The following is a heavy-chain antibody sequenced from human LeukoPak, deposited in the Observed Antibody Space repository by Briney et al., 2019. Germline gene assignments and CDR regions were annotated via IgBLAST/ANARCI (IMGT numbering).Heavy chain of an antibody. D-gene: IGHD7-27*01. CDR3: ARGSGHYYYYGVDV. CDR1: GGSVSSSY. CDR2: IYYSGTTSGNT. Sequence: PSETLSLTCTVSGGSVSSSYWSWIRQPPGKGLEWIGRIYYSGTTSGNTNYNPSLKSRVTISIDTAKNQFSLQVRSVTAADTAVYYCARGSGHYYYYGVDVWGQGTTVAVSS. J-gene: IGHJ6*02. V-gene: IGHV4-59*02.